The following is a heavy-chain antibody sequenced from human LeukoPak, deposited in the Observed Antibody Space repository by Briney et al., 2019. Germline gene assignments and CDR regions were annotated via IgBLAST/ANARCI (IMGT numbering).Heavy chain of an antibody. J-gene: IGHJ4*02. D-gene: IGHD1-26*01. CDR1: GYSISSGYY. CDR2: IYHSGST. Sequence: SETLSLTCAVSGYSISSGYYWGRIRQPPGKGLEWIGSIYHSGSTYYNPSLKSRVTISVDTSKNQFSLKLSSVTAADTAVYYCARVLAGYSGYVDYWGQGTLVTVSS. V-gene: IGHV4-38-2*01. CDR3: ARVLAGYSGYVDY.